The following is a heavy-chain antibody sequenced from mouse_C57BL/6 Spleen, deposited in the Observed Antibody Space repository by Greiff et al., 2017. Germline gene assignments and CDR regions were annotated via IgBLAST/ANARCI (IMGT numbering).Heavy chain of an antibody. V-gene: IGHV1-53*01. Sequence: QVQLQQPGTELVKPGASVKLSCKASGYTFTSYWMHWVKQRPGQGLEWIGNINPSNGGTTYNEKFKSKATLTVDKSSSTAYMQLSCLTSEDSAVYDCASGSLGQFGLAYWGQGTLVTVSA. CDR2: INPSNGGT. CDR1: GYTFTSYW. D-gene: IGHD3-3*01. CDR3: ASGSLGQFGLAY. J-gene: IGHJ3*01.